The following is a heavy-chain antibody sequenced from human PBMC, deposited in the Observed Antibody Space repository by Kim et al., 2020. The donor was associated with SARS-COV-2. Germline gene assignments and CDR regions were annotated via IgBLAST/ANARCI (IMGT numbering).Heavy chain of an antibody. Sequence: GVSGKGRYTVSRDNAQNSLYLQMNSLRAEDTAVYYCARGYYDSSGYLIDYWGQGTLVTVSS. V-gene: IGHV3-7*04. D-gene: IGHD3-22*01. CDR3: ARGYYDSSGYLIDY. J-gene: IGHJ4*02.